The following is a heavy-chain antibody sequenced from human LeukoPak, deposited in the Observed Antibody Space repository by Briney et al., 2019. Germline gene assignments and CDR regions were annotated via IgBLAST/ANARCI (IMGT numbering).Heavy chain of an antibody. CDR3: AKDIGGDYPLYYFDY. CDR1: GFTFDDYA. V-gene: IGHV3-9*01. CDR2: ISWNSGSI. D-gene: IGHD3-10*01. Sequence: GGSLRLSCAASGFTFDDYAMHWVRQAPGKGLEWVSGISWNSGSIGYADSVKGRFTISRDNAKNSLYLQMNSLRAEDTALYCCAKDIGGDYPLYYFDYWGQGTLVTVSS. J-gene: IGHJ4*02.